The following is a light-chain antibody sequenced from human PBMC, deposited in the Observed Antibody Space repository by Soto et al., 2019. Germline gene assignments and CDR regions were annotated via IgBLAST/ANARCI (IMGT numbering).Light chain of an antibody. CDR1: SSNFGAGYD. Sequence: QSVLTPPPSVSGAPGQRVTISCTGSSSNFGAGYDVHWYQQLPGTAPKLLIFGNSNRPSGVPDRFSGSKSGTSASLAVTGLRAEDEADYYCQSYDSSLSGYVFGTGTKVTVL. J-gene: IGLJ1*01. CDR3: QSYDSSLSGYV. CDR2: GNS. V-gene: IGLV1-40*01.